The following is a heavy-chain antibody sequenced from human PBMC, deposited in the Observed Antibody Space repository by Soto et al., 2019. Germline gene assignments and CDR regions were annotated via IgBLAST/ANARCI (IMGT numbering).Heavy chain of an antibody. J-gene: IGHJ5*02. V-gene: IGHV4-39*01. Sequence: PSETLSLTCSVSGGSIRSSDYYWGWIRQPPGKGLEWIGTIYYTGNTYYNPSLRSRVTISIDTSKNQFSLKLTSVTAADTAVYYCARQFGGSWYFVWSDPWGQGSLVTVSS. CDR1: GGSIRSSDYY. CDR2: IYYTGNT. D-gene: IGHD6-13*01. CDR3: ARQFGGSWYFVWSDP.